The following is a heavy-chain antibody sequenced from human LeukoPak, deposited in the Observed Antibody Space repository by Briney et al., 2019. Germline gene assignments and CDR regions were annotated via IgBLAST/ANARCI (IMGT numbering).Heavy chain of an antibody. CDR2: IYYSGST. Sequence: SETLSLTCAVYGGSFSGYYWSWIRQRPGKGLEWIGYIYYSGSTYYNPSLKSRVSISVDTSKKQFSLKLSSVTAADTAVYYCASAPPGYQPQFDYWGRGTLVTVSS. V-gene: IGHV4-31*11. D-gene: IGHD2-2*01. J-gene: IGHJ2*01. CDR3: ASAPPGYQPQFDY. CDR1: GGSFSGYY.